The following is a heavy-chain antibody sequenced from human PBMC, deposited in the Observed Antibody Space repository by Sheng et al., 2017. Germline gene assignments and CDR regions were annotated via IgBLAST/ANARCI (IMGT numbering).Heavy chain of an antibody. Sequence: QVQLQQWGAGLLNPSETLSLTCAVYGGSLTGYYWSWIRQPPGKGLEWIGEINHSGITNYNPSLKSRVTISIDTSKNQFSLKVSSVTAADTAMYYCARLGYRGFWGQGTLVTVSS. V-gene: IGHV4-34*01. CDR3: ARLGYRGF. CDR1: GGSLTGYY. D-gene: IGHD5-12*01. J-gene: IGHJ4*02. CDR2: INHSGIT.